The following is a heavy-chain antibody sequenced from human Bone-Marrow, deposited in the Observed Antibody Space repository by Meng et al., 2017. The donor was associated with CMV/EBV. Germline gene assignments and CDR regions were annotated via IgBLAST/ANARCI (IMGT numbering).Heavy chain of an antibody. V-gene: IGHV3-7*01. J-gene: IGHJ4*02. Sequence: GESLKISCAASGFTFSSYWMSWVRQAPGKGLEWVANIKQDGSEKYYVDSVKGRLTISRDNAKNSLYLQMNSLRAEDTAVYYCAREPDNLDYWGQGTLVTVSS. CDR2: IKQDGSEK. CDR3: AREPDNLDY. CDR1: GFTFSSYW. D-gene: IGHD1-1*01.